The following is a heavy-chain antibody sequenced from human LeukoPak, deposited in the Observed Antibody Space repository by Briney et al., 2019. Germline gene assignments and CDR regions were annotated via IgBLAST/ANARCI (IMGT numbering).Heavy chain of an antibody. CDR1: GYTFTDYY. J-gene: IGHJ4*02. D-gene: IGHD6-19*01. Sequence: ASVKVSCKASGYTFTDYYMHWVRQAPGQGLEWMGWINPSSGGTNYAQKFQGRVTVTRDTSISTAYMDLSRLRSDDTAVYYCARDDAAVAGTTDGSYWGQGTLVTVSS. V-gene: IGHV1-2*02. CDR3: ARDDAAVAGTTDGSY. CDR2: INPSSGGT.